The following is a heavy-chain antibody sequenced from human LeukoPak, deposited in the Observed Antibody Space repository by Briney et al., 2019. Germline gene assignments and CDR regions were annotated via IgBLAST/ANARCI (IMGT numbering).Heavy chain of an antibody. J-gene: IGHJ4*02. CDR1: GGSISSYY. V-gene: IGHV4-59*01. CDR3: ARLYYYGSGSYYFDY. Sequence: KTSETLSLTCTVSGGSISSYYWSWIRQPPGKGLEWIGYIYYSGSTNYNPSLKSRVTISVDTSKDQFSLKLSSVTAADTAVYYCARLYYYGSGSYYFDYWGQGTLVTVSS. D-gene: IGHD3-10*01. CDR2: IYYSGST.